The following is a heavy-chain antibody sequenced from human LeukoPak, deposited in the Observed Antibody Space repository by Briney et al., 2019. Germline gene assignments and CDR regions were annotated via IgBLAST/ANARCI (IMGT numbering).Heavy chain of an antibody. CDR2: ISGSGGST. J-gene: IGHJ4*02. Sequence: GGSLRLSCAASGFTFSSYAMSWVRQAPGKGLEWVSAISGSGGSTYYADSVKGRFTISRDNSKNTLYLQMNSLRAEDTAVYYCAKSGYHYGSGSYPRGYFDYWGQGTLVTVSS. CDR3: AKSGYHYGSGSYPRGYFDY. V-gene: IGHV3-23*01. D-gene: IGHD3-10*01. CDR1: GFTFSSYA.